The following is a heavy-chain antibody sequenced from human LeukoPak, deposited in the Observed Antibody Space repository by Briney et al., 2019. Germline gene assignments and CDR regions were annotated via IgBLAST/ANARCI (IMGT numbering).Heavy chain of an antibody. V-gene: IGHV3-48*04. CDR2: ISSSGSTI. CDR1: GFTFSSYS. CDR3: AKDIKTVGGTTNSFDY. Sequence: GGSLRLSCAASGFTFSSYSMNWVRQAPGKGLEWVSYISSSGSTIYYADSVKGRFTISRDNAKNSLYLQMNSLRAEDTALYYCAKDIKTVGGTTNSFDYWGQGTLVTVSS. D-gene: IGHD1-26*01. J-gene: IGHJ4*02.